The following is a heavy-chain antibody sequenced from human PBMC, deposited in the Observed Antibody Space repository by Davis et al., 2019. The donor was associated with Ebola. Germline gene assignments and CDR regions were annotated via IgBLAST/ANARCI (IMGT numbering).Heavy chain of an antibody. Sequence: PGGSLRLSCAASGFTFRNYWMSWVRQAPGKGLEWVANIRPDGSEEQYVDSLKGRITISRDNAKNSLYLQVNSLRDEDTAVYYCAKFSRAGESDWGQGTLVTVSS. J-gene: IGHJ4*02. D-gene: IGHD6-13*01. V-gene: IGHV3-7*03. CDR3: AKFSRAGESD. CDR1: GFTFRNYW. CDR2: IRPDGSEE.